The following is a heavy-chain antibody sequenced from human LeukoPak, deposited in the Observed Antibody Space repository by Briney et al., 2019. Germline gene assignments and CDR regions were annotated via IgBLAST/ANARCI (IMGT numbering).Heavy chain of an antibody. D-gene: IGHD1-26*01. CDR3: ARGVGAMGDAFDI. J-gene: IGHJ3*02. Sequence: ASVKVSCKASGYTFTGYYMHWVRQAPRQGLEWMGWINPNSGGTNYAQKFQGRVTMTRDTSISTAYMELSRLRSDDTAVYYCARGVGAMGDAFDIWGQGTMVTVSS. CDR2: INPNSGGT. CDR1: GYTFTGYY. V-gene: IGHV1-2*02.